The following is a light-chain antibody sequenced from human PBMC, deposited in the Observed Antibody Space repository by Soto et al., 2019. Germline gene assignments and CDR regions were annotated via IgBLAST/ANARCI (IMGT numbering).Light chain of an antibody. J-gene: IGKJ1*01. CDR3: QQYGSSPWA. Sequence: EIVLTQSRGTLSLSPGERATLSCGASQSVSSTYLAWYQQKPGQAPRLLIYGASSRATGIPDRFSGRGSGTDFTLTISRLEPEDFAVYYCQQYGSSPWAFGPGTKVDI. V-gene: IGKV3-20*01. CDR1: QSVSSTY. CDR2: GAS.